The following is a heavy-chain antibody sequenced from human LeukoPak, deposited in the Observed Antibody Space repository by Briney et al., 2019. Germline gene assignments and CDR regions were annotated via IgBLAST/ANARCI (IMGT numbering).Heavy chain of an antibody. V-gene: IGHV3-74*01. CDR1: GFTFSSYW. D-gene: IGHD6-13*01. J-gene: IGHJ4*02. CDR2: INSDGSST. Sequence: GGSRRLSCAASGFTFSSYWMHWVRQAPGKGLLWVSRINSDGSSTSYADSVKGRFTISRDNAKNTLYLQMNSLRAEDTAVYYCARRIAAAAAPYYFDYWGQGTLVTVSS. CDR3: ARRIAAAAAPYYFDY.